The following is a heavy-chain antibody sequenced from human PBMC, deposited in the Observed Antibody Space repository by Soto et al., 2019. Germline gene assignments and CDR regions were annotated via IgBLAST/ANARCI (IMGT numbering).Heavy chain of an antibody. CDR3: AKDPGDYGSGSQTAPVPFDY. V-gene: IGHV3-23*01. CDR2: ISGSGGST. J-gene: IGHJ4*02. D-gene: IGHD3-10*01. Sequence: GGSLRLSCAASGFTFSSYAMSWVRQAPGKGLEWVSAISGSGGSTYYADSVKGRFTISRDNSKNTLYLQMNSLRAEDTAVYYCAKDPGDYGSGSQTAPVPFDYWGQGTLVTVSS. CDR1: GFTFSSYA.